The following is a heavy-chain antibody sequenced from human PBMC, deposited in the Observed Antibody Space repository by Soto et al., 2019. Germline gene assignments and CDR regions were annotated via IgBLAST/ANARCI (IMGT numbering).Heavy chain of an antibody. D-gene: IGHD5-12*01. V-gene: IGHV4-59*01. CDR3: ARGGNRYSNTASGVGGFDF. Sequence: SETLSLTCTVSGVSITSSYWSWIRQSPGTGLEWIGYIYYTGTTNYNPSLKRRVTISLDTAKNQFSLNVNSLTTADTAVYFCARGGNRYSNTASGVGGFDFWGQGTLVTVSS. CDR1: GVSITSSY. J-gene: IGHJ4*02. CDR2: IYYTGTT.